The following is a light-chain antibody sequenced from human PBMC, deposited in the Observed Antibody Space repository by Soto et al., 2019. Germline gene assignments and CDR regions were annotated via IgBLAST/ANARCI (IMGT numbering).Light chain of an antibody. Sequence: IQLTQSPSSLSASVGDRVTITFRASQGINSFLAWYQQKPGKAPKLLIYTASNLESGVPSRFRGSGSGTEFTLTINNLQPDDLATYICQQYKSYSTFGRGTKVDI. V-gene: IGKV1-5*03. J-gene: IGKJ1*01. CDR3: QQYKSYST. CDR1: QGINSF. CDR2: TAS.